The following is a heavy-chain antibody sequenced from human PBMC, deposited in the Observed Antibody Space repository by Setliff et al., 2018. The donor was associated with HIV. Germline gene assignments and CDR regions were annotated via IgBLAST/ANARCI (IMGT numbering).Heavy chain of an antibody. D-gene: IGHD4-17*01. V-gene: IGHV4-31*03. CDR3: VRRNTATSSFDC. CDR1: GGSIISGDSY. J-gene: IGHJ4*02. CDR2: IYYSGNS. Sequence: PSETLSLTCTVSGGSIISGDSYWTWIRQHPDKGLEWVGYIYYSGNSYYNPSLKSRLDISVDTSKNQFSLKLSSVTAADSAVYFCVRRNTATSSFDCWGQVTLVTVSS.